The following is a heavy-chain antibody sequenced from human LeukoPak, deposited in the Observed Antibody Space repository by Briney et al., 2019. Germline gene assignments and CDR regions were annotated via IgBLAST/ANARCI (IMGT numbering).Heavy chain of an antibody. Sequence: GGSLILSCVASGFTFSTYSMNWVRQAPGKGLEWVSSISSSSNYIYYADSVKGRFTISRDNAKNSLYLQMNSLRAADTAVYYCAQSFYDSSGLYFDYWGQGTLVTVSS. CDR2: ISSSSNYI. J-gene: IGHJ4*02. CDR3: AQSFYDSSGLYFDY. D-gene: IGHD3-22*01. CDR1: GFTFSTYS. V-gene: IGHV3-21*01.